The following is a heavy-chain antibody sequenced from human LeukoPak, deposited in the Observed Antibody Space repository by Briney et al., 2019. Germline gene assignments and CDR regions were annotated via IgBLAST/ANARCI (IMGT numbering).Heavy chain of an antibody. V-gene: IGHV3-21*01. Sequence: GGSLRLSCAASGFTFSSYSMNWVRQAPGKGLEWVSSISSSSSYIYYADSVKGRFTISRDNAKNSLYLQMNSLRAEDTAVYYCAREDSSGCSGYWGQGTLVTVSS. CDR1: GFTFSSYS. D-gene: IGHD6-19*01. CDR2: ISSSSSYI. CDR3: AREDSSGCSGY. J-gene: IGHJ4*02.